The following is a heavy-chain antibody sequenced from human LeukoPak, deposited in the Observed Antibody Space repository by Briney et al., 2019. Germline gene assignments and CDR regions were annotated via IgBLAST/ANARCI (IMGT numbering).Heavy chain of an antibody. V-gene: IGHV6-1*01. Sequence: SQTLSLTCAISGDSVSSNSAAWNWIRQSPSRGLEWLGRTYYRSKWYNDYAVSVKSRITINPDTSKNQFSLQLNSVTPEDTAVYYCARNLASGSKRPPYYYYYVDVWGKGTTVTVSS. J-gene: IGHJ6*03. CDR1: GDSVSSNSAA. CDR3: ARNLASGSKRPPYYYYYVDV. D-gene: IGHD3-10*01. CDR2: TYYRSKWYN.